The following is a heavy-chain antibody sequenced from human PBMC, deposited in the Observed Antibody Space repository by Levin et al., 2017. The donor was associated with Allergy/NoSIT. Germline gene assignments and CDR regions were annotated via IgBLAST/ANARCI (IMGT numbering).Heavy chain of an antibody. Sequence: ETLSLTCTVSGGSISGYYWSWLRQPPGKGLEWIGYVYYTGSTSYHPSLKSRVTIPVDTSKNQFSLKLSSVTAADTAVYYCARGYYDRSGSSNPFDSWGQGALVTVSS. J-gene: IGHJ4*02. CDR1: GGSISGYY. D-gene: IGHD3-22*01. CDR2: VYYTGST. V-gene: IGHV4-59*01. CDR3: ARGYYDRSGSSNPFDS.